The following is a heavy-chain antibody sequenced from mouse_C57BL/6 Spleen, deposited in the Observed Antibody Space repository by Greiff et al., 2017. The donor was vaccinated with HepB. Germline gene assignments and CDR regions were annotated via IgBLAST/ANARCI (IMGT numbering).Heavy chain of an antibody. V-gene: IGHV1-82*01. J-gene: IGHJ3*01. CDR2: IYPGDGDT. Sequence: LQESGPELVKPGASVKISCKASGYAFSSSWMNWVKQRPGKGLEWIGRIYPGDGDTNYKGKFKGKATLTADKSSSTAYMQLSSLTSEDSAVYFCARGVSDSFAYWGQGTLVTVSA. CDR3: ARGVSDSFAY. D-gene: IGHD2-4*01. CDR1: GYAFSSSW.